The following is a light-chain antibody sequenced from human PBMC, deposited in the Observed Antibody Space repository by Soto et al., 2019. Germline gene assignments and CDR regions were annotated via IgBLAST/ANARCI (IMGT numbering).Light chain of an antibody. Sequence: MVLTQAPATLSLSKGERATLSCRASQSVSSYLAWYQQKPGQAPRHLIYDASNRSTGIAARFSGSGSGTDFTLTISSVEPEEFAVYYCQHRSNWPLTFGGGTKVDIK. V-gene: IGKV3-11*01. CDR1: QSVSSY. CDR2: DAS. J-gene: IGKJ4*01. CDR3: QHRSNWPLT.